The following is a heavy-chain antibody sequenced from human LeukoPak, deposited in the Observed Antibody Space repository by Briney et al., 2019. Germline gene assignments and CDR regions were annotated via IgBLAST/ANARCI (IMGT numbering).Heavy chain of an antibody. J-gene: IGHJ4*02. D-gene: IGHD6-19*01. CDR1: GFTFDHYA. CDR2: ISWNSGSI. Sequence: PGVSLRLSCAASGFTFDHYAMHWVRQAPGKGLEWVSGISWNSGSIGYADSVKGRFTISRDNAKNSLYLQMNSLRAEDTALYYCAKAAGYSSGWTRFDYWGQGTLVTVSS. V-gene: IGHV3-9*01. CDR3: AKAAGYSSGWTRFDY.